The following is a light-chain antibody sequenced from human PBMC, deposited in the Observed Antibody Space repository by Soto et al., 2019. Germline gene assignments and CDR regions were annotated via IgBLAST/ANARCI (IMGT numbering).Light chain of an antibody. CDR1: QNILYSSNNKNY. V-gene: IGKV4-1*01. CDR3: QQYYSSRT. J-gene: IGKJ1*01. Sequence: DIVMTQSPDSLAVSLGERATINCKSSQNILYSSNNKNYLAWYQQKPGQPPKLLIYWASTRESGVPDRFTGSGSGTDFTLTISSLQAEDVAVYYCQQYYSSRTFGQGTKVKS. CDR2: WAS.